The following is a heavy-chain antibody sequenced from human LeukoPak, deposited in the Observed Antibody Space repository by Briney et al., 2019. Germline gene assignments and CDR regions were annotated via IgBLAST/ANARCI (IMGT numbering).Heavy chain of an antibody. Sequence: GGSLRLSCRVSGFTFSSYSMNWVSQAPGKGLEWVSSISSSSSYIHYADSVKGRFTISRDNAKKSLYLQMNSLRAEDTVVYYYTRVMVDSYDILTGYAFDYWGQGIPVTVSS. CDR3: TRVMVDSYDILTGYAFDY. CDR1: GFTFSSYS. D-gene: IGHD3-9*01. CDR2: ISSSSSYI. V-gene: IGHV3-21*01. J-gene: IGHJ4*02.